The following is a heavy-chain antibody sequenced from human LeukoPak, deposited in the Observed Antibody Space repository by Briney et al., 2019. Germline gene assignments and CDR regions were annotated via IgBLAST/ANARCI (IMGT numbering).Heavy chain of an antibody. CDR3: ARGDSSSWSKYYFDY. J-gene: IGHJ4*02. CDR1: GYTFTSYG. V-gene: IGHV1-69*04. D-gene: IGHD6-13*01. CDR2: IIPILGIA. Sequence: SVKVSCKASGYTFTSYGISWVRQAPGQGLEWMGRIIPILGIANYAQKFQGRVTITADKSTSTAYMDLSSLRSEDTAVYYCARGDSSSWSKYYFDYWGQGTLVTVSS.